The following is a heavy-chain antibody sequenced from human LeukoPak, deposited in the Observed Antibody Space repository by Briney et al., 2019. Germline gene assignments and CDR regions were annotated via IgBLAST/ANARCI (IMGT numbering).Heavy chain of an antibody. CDR3: ARDSPYCSGGSCPCGFDY. J-gene: IGHJ4*02. V-gene: IGHV4-4*07. Sequence: YPSETLFLTCAVCRGSISSYYWSWIRQPAGKGLEWFGRIYTSGSTNYNPSLKSRVTISVDASKNQFSLKLSSVTAADTAVYYCARDSPYCSGGSCPCGFDYWGQGTLVTVSS. D-gene: IGHD2-15*01. CDR2: IYTSGST. CDR1: RGSISSYY.